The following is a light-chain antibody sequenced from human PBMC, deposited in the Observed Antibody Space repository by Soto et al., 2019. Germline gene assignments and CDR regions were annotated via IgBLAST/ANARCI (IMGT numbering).Light chain of an antibody. J-gene: IGKJ4*01. Sequence: EIVLTQSPATLSLSPGARATLSCRASQSVSSYLAWYQQKPGQAPRLLIYDASNRATGIPARFSGSGSGTDFTLAISRLEPEDFAVYYCQQRSNWPFLTFGGGTKVEIK. CDR1: QSVSSY. CDR3: QQRSNWPFLT. V-gene: IGKV3-11*01. CDR2: DAS.